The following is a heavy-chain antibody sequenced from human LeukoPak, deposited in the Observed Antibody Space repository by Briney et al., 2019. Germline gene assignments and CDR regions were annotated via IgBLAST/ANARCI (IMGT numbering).Heavy chain of an antibody. CDR2: IRYDGSNK. J-gene: IGHJ4*02. V-gene: IGHV3-30*02. D-gene: IGHD6-13*01. Sequence: GGSLRLSCAASGFTFSSYGMHWVRQAPGKGLEWVAFIRYDGSNKYYADSVKGRFTISRDNAKNSLYLQMNSLRAEDTAVYYCARGGGSWYSHWGQGTLVTVSS. CDR3: ARGGGSWYSH. CDR1: GFTFSSYG.